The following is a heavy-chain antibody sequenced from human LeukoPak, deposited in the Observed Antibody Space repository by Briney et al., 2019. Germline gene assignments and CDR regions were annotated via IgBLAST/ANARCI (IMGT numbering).Heavy chain of an antibody. D-gene: IGHD3-10*01. CDR1: GFTFSGYG. CDR2: ISSNKNTK. CDR3: VRAPGDHYHPFDY. V-gene: IGHV3-30*03. Sequence: PGGSLRLSCAASGFTFSGYGLHWVRQAPGKGLEWLSFISSNKNTKNYADSVQGRFTISRDNSKNTLFLEMSSLGTEDTAVYFCVRAPGDHYHPFDYWGQGTLVTVSS. J-gene: IGHJ4*02.